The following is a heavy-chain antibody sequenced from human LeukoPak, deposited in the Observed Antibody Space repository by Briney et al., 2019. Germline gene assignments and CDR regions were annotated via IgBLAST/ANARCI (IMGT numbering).Heavy chain of an antibody. Sequence: GGSLRLSCAASGFIFSSYWMHWVRQAPGKGLVWVSRIHSDGRDTTYADSVKGRFTISRDNAKNTLYLQMNSLRAEDTAVYYCAREGNSGWRDDGFDIWGQGTMVTVSS. CDR3: AREGNSGWRDDGFDI. CDR1: GFIFSSYW. CDR2: IHSDGRDT. J-gene: IGHJ3*02. V-gene: IGHV3-74*01. D-gene: IGHD6-19*01.